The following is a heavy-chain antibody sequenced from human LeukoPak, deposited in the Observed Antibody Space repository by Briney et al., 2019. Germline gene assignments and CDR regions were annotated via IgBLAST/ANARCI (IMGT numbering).Heavy chain of an antibody. J-gene: IGHJ6*02. CDR1: GYTLTELS. CDR3: ATVPVVPAAKRGYYYYYGMDV. Sequence: ASVKVSCKVSGYTLTELSMHWVRQAPGKGLEWMGGFDPEDGETIYAQKFQGRVTMTEGTSTDTAYMELSSLRSEDTAVYYCATVPVVPAAKRGYYYYYGMDVWGQGTTVTVSS. V-gene: IGHV1-24*01. D-gene: IGHD2-2*01. CDR2: FDPEDGET.